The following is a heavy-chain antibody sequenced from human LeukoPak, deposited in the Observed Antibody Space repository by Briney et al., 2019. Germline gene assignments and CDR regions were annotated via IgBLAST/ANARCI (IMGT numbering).Heavy chain of an antibody. CDR1: GFTFSSYN. J-gene: IGHJ6*03. CDR3: AKGARNDGYYYYYMDV. Sequence: GGSLRLSCAASGFTFSSYNMNWVRQAPGKGLEWVSFISTSSSYIYYADSLKGRFTLSRDNAKNSLYLQMNSLRTEDTALYYCAKGARNDGYYYYYMDVWGKGTTVTVSS. D-gene: IGHD1-1*01. CDR2: ISTSSSYI. V-gene: IGHV3-21*04.